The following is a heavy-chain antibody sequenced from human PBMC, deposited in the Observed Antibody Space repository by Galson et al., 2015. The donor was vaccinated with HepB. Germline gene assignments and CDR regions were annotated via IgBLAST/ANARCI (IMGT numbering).Heavy chain of an antibody. CDR3: ARGELAYCGGDCYSP. D-gene: IGHD2-21*02. CDR2: IYSGGST. V-gene: IGHV3-66*01. CDR1: GFTVSSNY. J-gene: IGHJ5*02. Sequence: SLRLSCAASGFTVSSNYMSWVRQAPGKGLEWVSVIYSGGSTYYADSVKGRFTISRDNSKNTLYLQMNSLRAEDTAVYYCARGELAYCGGDCYSPWGQGTLVTVSS.